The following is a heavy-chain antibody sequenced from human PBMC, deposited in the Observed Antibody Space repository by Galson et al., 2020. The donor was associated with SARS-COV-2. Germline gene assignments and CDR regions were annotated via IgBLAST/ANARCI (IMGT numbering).Heavy chain of an antibody. Sequence: TLSLTWTVYAGSISVGAYYWTWIRQYPGKGLDWIGYIYYSGSTYYNPSLKSRVTISVDTSKNQFSLRLTSVTAADTAVYYCARFPMTTVMRGVFDYWGQGTLVTVSS. J-gene: IGHJ4*02. D-gene: IGHD4-17*01. CDR3: ARFPMTTVMRGVFDY. CDR1: AGSISVGAYY. CDR2: IYYSGST. V-gene: IGHV4-31*02.